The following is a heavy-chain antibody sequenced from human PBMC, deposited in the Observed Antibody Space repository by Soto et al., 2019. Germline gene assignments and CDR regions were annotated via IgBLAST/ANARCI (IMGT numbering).Heavy chain of an antibody. CDR1: GGSLSGYY. CDR2: IYGSGST. J-gene: IGHJ4*02. CDR3: ARDFYDSSGFAQSYVDY. V-gene: IGHV4-4*07. Sequence: SETLSLTCTVSGGSLSGYYWNWIRQPAGEGLEWIGRIYGSGSTNYNPSLKSRVTMSVDTSRKQFSLRLSSVTAADTAIYYCARDFYDSSGFAQSYVDYGGRGTLVTVSS. D-gene: IGHD3-22*01.